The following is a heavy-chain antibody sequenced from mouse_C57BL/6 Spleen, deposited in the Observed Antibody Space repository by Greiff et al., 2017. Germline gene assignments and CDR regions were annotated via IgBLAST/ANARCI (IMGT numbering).Heavy chain of an antibody. CDR2: INPSSGYT. V-gene: IGHV1-4*01. CDR1: GYTFTSYT. J-gene: IGHJ4*01. CDR3: ARGDYGSSSYYYAMDY. Sequence: QVQLQQSGAELARPGASVKMSCKASGYTFTSYTMHWVKQRPGQGLEWIGYINPSSGYTKYNQKFKDKATLTADKSSSTAYMQLSSLTSEDSAVYYCARGDYGSSSYYYAMDYWGQGTSVTVSS. D-gene: IGHD1-1*01.